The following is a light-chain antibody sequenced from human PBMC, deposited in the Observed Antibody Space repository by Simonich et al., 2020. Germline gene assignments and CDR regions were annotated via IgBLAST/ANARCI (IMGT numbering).Light chain of an antibody. Sequence: QLVLTQSPSASASLGASVKLTCTLSSGHSSYAIEWHKQQPEKGPRYLIKLNSDGSHSKGDGIPDRCSGSSSGAERYLTIASLQSEDEADYYCQTWGTGIVVFGGGTKLTVL. CDR3: QTWGTGIVV. CDR1: SGHSSYA. J-gene: IGLJ2*01. V-gene: IGLV4-69*01. CDR2: LNSDGSH.